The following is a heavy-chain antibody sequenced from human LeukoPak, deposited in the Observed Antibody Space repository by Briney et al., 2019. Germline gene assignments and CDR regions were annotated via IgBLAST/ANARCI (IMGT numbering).Heavy chain of an antibody. CDR3: ARDEGPGGWSPFDS. J-gene: IGHJ4*02. CDR2: INPNSGGT. D-gene: IGHD3-16*01. CDR1: GHTFTRYY. V-gene: IGHV1-2*02. Sequence: ASVKVSCKTSGHTFTRYYMHWVRQPPGPGLEWMGWINPNSGGTNYAQKFQGRVTMTRDTSISTAYMELSRLRSGDTAVYYCARDEGPGGWSPFDSWGQGTLVTVSS.